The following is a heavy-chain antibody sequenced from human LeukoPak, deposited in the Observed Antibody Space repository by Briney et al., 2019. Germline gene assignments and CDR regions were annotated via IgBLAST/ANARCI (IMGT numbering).Heavy chain of an antibody. CDR2: IIPIFGTA. Sequence: GASVKVSCKASGGTFSSYAISWVRQAPGQGLEWMGGIIPIFGTANYAQKFQGRVTITTDESTSTAYMELSSLRSEDTAVYYCARCRTDFWSGSYAFDIWGQGTMVTVSS. CDR3: ARCRTDFWSGSYAFDI. D-gene: IGHD3-3*01. V-gene: IGHV1-69*05. CDR1: GGTFSSYA. J-gene: IGHJ3*02.